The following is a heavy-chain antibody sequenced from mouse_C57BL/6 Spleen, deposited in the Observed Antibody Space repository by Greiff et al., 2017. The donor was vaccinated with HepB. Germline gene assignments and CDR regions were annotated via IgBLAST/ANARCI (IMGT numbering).Heavy chain of an antibody. Sequence: QVQLQHSGPGLVQPSQSLSITCTVSGFSLTSYGVHWVRQSPGKGLEWLGVIWSGGSTDYNAAFISRLSISKDNTKSQVVFKMNSLQADDTAIYYCARIYYDYDGFAYWGQGTLVTGSA. V-gene: IGHV2-2*01. CDR3: ARIYYDYDGFAY. CDR1: GFSLTSYG. J-gene: IGHJ3*01. CDR2: IWSGGST. D-gene: IGHD2-4*01.